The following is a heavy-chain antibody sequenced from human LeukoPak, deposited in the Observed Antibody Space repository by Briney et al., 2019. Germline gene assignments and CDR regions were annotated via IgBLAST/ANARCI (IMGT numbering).Heavy chain of an antibody. CDR2: INHSGST. Sequence: SETLSLTCAVYGGSFSGYYWSWIRQPPGKGLEWIGEINHSGSTNYNPSLKSRVTISVDTSKNQFSLKLSSVTAADTAVYYCARISRGPFFDYWGQGTLVTVSS. V-gene: IGHV4-34*01. J-gene: IGHJ4*02. D-gene: IGHD3-16*01. CDR1: GGSFSGYY. CDR3: ARISRGPFFDY.